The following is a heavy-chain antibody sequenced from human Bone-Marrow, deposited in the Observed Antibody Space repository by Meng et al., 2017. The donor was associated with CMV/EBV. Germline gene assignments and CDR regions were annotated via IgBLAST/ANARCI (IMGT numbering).Heavy chain of an antibody. CDR1: GYTFTDYY. Sequence: ASVKVSCKASGYTFTDYYMHWVRQAPGQGLEWMGWINPNSGGTNYAQKFRGRVTMTRHTSITTAYMELSRLRSDDTAVYYCARWGPGTYCSSTSCEYYYGMDVWGQGTTVTVSS. CDR2: INPNSGGT. CDR3: ARWGPGTYCSSTSCEYYYGMDV. D-gene: IGHD2-2*01. V-gene: IGHV1-2*02. J-gene: IGHJ6*02.